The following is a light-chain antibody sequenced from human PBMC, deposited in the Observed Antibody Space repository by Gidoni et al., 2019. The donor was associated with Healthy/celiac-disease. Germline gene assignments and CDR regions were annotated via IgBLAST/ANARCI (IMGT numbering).Light chain of an antibody. CDR3: SSYTSSSTLL. J-gene: IGLJ2*01. CDR1: SSDVGGYNY. V-gene: IGLV2-14*01. Sequence: QSALTPPASVSGSPGQSITISCTGTSSDVGGYNYVSWYQQHPGKAPKLMIYEVSNRPSGVSNRFSGSKSGNTASLTISGLQAEDEADYYCSSYTSSSTLLFGGGTKLTVL. CDR2: EVS.